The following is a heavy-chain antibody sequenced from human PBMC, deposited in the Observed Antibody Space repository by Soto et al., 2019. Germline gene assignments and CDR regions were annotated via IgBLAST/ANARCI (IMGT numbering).Heavy chain of an antibody. D-gene: IGHD2-15*01. CDR3: ARDSVYCSGGSCSLGSGYAFDI. CDR1: GGSFSGYY. Sequence: QVQLQLWGAGLLKPSETLSLTCAVYGGSFSGYYWSWIRQPPGKGLEWIGEINHSGSTNYNPSLKGRVTISVDTSKNQCCLKLSSVTAADTAVYYCARDSVYCSGGSCSLGSGYAFDILGQGTMVTVSS. J-gene: IGHJ3*02. V-gene: IGHV4-34*01. CDR2: INHSGST.